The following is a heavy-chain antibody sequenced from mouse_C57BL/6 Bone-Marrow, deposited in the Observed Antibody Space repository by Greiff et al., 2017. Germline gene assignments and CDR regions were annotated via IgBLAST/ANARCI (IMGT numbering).Heavy chain of an antibody. J-gene: IGHJ4*01. V-gene: IGHV2-2*01. Sequence: VQLQQSGPGLVQPSQSLSITCTVSGFSLTSYGVHWVCQSPGKGLEWLGVIWSGGSTDYHAAFISRLSISKDNSKSQVFFKMNSLQADDTAIYYCARNFLVTSAMDYWGQGTSVTVSS. CDR1: GFSLTSYG. CDR2: IWSGGST. CDR3: ARNFLVTSAMDY. D-gene: IGHD2-2*01.